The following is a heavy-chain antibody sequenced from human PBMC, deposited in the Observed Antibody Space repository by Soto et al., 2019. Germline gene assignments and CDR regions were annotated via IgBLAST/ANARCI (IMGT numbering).Heavy chain of an antibody. J-gene: IGHJ4*02. Sequence: QITLKESGPTLVKPTQTLTLTCTFSGFSISTNGVGVGWIRQPPGKALEWLAVIYWDDTKHYSPSLKSRLTIPHDTSKNQVVLTMTNVDPVDTATYYCTRKGAGTTSLDHWGQGTLVTVSS. CDR2: IYWDDTK. V-gene: IGHV2-5*02. CDR1: GFSISTNGVG. D-gene: IGHD1-7*01. CDR3: TRKGAGTTSLDH.